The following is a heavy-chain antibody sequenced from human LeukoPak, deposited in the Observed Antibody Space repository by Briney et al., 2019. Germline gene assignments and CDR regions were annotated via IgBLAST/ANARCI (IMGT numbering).Heavy chain of an antibody. Sequence: GGSLRLSCAASGFTFSSYAMSWVRQAPGKGLEAPGKGLEWVSAISGSGGSTYYADSVKGRFTISRDNSKNTLYLQMNSLRAEDTAVYYCAKDAHYGSDPNWFDPWGQGTLVTVSS. V-gene: IGHV3-23*01. CDR2: ISGSGGST. CDR1: GFTFSSYA. CDR3: AKDAHYGSDPNWFDP. D-gene: IGHD3-10*01. J-gene: IGHJ5*02.